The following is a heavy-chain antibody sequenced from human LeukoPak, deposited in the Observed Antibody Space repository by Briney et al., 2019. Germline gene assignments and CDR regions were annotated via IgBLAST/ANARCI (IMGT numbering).Heavy chain of an antibody. CDR2: FYHSGRT. CDR1: GGSISSSKW. D-gene: IGHD3-9*01. CDR3: ASRRRRYFDWDSYYYYGMDV. J-gene: IGHJ6*02. Sequence: SETLSLTCAVSGGSISSSKWWSWVREPPGRGLGWIGEFYHSGRTNSIPSLKSRVTISVDKSKTQFSLKLSSVTAADTAVYYCASRRRRYFDWDSYYYYGMDVWGQGTTVTVSS. V-gene: IGHV4-4*02.